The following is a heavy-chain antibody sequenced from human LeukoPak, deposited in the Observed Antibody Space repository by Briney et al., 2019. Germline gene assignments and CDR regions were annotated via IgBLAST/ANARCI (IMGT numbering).Heavy chain of an antibody. CDR2: IYHSGST. V-gene: IGHV4-4*02. Sequence: SGTLSLTCAVSGGSISSSNWWSWVRQPPGKGLEWIGEIYHSGSTNYNPSLKSRATISVDKSKNQFSLKLSSVTAADTAVYYCATVQGNQCSGWSGYAFDIWGQGTMVTVSS. CDR1: GGSISSSNW. D-gene: IGHD6-19*01. CDR3: ATVQGNQCSGWSGYAFDI. J-gene: IGHJ3*02.